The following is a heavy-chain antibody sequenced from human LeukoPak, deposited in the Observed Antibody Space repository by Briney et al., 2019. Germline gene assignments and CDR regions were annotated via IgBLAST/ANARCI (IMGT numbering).Heavy chain of an antibody. Sequence: TSGGSLRLSCAASGFTFSSYSMNWVRQAPGKGLEWVGRTKSKTDGGTTDYAAPVKGRFTISRDDSKNTLYLQMNSLKTEDTAVYYCTTTQYSSSDYWGQGTLVTVSS. V-gene: IGHV3-15*01. CDR3: TTTQYSSSDY. CDR2: TKSKTDGGTT. D-gene: IGHD6-6*01. CDR1: GFTFSSYS. J-gene: IGHJ4*02.